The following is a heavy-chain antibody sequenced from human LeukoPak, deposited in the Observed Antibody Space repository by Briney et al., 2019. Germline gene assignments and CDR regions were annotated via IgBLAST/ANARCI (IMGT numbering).Heavy chain of an antibody. D-gene: IGHD1-14*01. J-gene: IGHJ3*01. V-gene: IGHV3-13*01. CDR2: VGIAGDT. CDR1: GFTFNNYE. Sequence: GGSLRLSCAASGFTFNNYEMHWVRQTAGKGLEWVSAVGIAGDTFYAGSVKGRFSISRDNAESSLFLRMNSLRAGDTAVYYCAREGRMGTADAFDVWGQGTMVTVSS. CDR3: AREGRMGTADAFDV.